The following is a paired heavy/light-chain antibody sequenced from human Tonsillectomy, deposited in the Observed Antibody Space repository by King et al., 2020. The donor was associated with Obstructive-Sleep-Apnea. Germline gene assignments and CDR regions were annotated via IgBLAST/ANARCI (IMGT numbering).Light chain of an antibody. Sequence: DIVMTQSPLSLPVTPGEPASISCRSSQSLLHSNGYNYLDWFLQKPGQSPQLLIYLGSNRASGVPDRFSVSGSGTEFTLKISRVEAEDVGVYYCMQALQAPFTFGPGTKVDIK. V-gene: IGKV2-28*01. J-gene: IGKJ3*01. CDR2: LGS. CDR1: QSLLHSNGYNY. CDR3: MQALQAPFT.
Heavy chain of an antibody. CDR2: IKSKSDGGTI. J-gene: IGHJ5*02. CDR3: TRNSDLDL. V-gene: IGHV3-15*01. Sequence: EVQLVESGGGLVKPGGSLRLSCAASGFTFNKPWMTWVRQAPGKGLEWVARIKSKSDGGTIDYAAPVKGRFTISRDDSENMLYLQMNSLKSEDTAVYYCTRNSDLDLWGQGTLVTVSS. D-gene: IGHD1-26*01. CDR1: GFTFNKPW.